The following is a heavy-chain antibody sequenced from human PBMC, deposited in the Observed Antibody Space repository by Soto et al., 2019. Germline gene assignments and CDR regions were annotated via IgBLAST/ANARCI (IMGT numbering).Heavy chain of an antibody. CDR2: INHTGIT. J-gene: IGHJ2*01. V-gene: IGHV4-34*02. D-gene: IGHD4-17*01. CDR1: GGSFSGYY. Sequence: QVQLQQWGAGLVKPSDTLSLSCAVYGGSFSGYYWSWIRQSPGKGLGWIGEINHTGITNYNPSLKSRVTISADTSKRQFSLQLNAVTAADTAVYYCASHLKTPVTMHWYFDLWGRGTLVTVSS. CDR3: ASHLKTPVTMHWYFDL.